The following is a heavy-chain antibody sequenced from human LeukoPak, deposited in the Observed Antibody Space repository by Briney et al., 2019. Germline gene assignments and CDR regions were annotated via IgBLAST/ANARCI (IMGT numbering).Heavy chain of an antibody. D-gene: IGHD3-3*01. CDR1: GGTFSSYA. V-gene: IGHV1-18*01. Sequence: ASVKVSCKASGGTFSSYAISWVRQAPGQGLEWMGWISAYNGNTNYAQKLQGRVTMTTDTSTSTAYMELRSLRSDDTAVYYCARDTNTIFGVARTFGYWGQGTLVTVSS. J-gene: IGHJ4*02. CDR3: ARDTNTIFGVARTFGY. CDR2: ISAYNGNT.